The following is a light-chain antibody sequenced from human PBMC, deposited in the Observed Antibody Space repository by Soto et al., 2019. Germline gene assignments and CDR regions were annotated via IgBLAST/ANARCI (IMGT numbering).Light chain of an antibody. CDR1: QGLTSN. J-gene: IGKJ1*01. CDR2: GAS. Sequence: VLTQSPASLSLCPWDRVILSSCASQGLTSNFFAWYHRKPRKPPSLPIYGASTRATGIPARFSGSGSRRDFTLSTISLEREDFEVYYCQQRSNWHPTWTFGQGTKVDIK. CDR3: QQRSNWHPTWT. V-gene: IGKV3D-20*02.